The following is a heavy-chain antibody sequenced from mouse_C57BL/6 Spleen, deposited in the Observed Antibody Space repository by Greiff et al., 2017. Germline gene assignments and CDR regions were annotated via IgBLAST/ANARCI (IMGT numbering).Heavy chain of an antibody. CDR2: IYPGDGDT. CDR1: GYAFSSSW. V-gene: IGHV1-82*01. CDR3: ARGGVQVYYYAMDY. D-gene: IGHD3-2*02. J-gene: IGHJ4*01. Sequence: VKLVESGPELVKPGASVKISCKASGYAFSSSWMNWVKQRPGKGLEWIGRIYPGDGDTNYNGKFKGKATLTADKSSSTAYMQLSSLTSEDSAVYFCARGGVQVYYYAMDYWGQGISVTVAS.